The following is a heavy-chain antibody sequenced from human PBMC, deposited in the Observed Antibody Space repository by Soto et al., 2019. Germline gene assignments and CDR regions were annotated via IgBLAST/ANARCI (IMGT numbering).Heavy chain of an antibody. CDR1: GYSFTSYW. J-gene: IGHJ6*02. V-gene: IGHV5-51*01. CDR2: IYPGDSDT. Sequence: GASRTISCKGSGYSFTSYWIGWVSQMPGKCWEWMGIIYPGDSDTRYSPSFQGQVTISADKSISTAYLQGSSLKASDTAMYYCARAGIAARSYYYGMDVWGQGT. D-gene: IGHD6-6*01. CDR3: ARAGIAARSYYYGMDV.